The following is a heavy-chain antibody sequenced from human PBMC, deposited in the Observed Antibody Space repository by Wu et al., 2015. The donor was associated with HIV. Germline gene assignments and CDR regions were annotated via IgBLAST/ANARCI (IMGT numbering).Heavy chain of an antibody. CDR3: ARGWTMVQLPIATRYYYYMDV. CDR2: INPNNGGT. Sequence: QVQLVQSGAEVKKPGASVKVSCKISGYTFTKFYIHWVRQAPGQGLEWLGWINPNNGGTKSAQQFQGRVTLTRDTSISTAYMDVSGLRSDDTALYYCARGWTMVQLPIATRYYYYMDVWGKGTTVIVSS. D-gene: IGHD1-1*01. CDR1: GYTFTKFY. V-gene: IGHV1-2*02. J-gene: IGHJ6*03.